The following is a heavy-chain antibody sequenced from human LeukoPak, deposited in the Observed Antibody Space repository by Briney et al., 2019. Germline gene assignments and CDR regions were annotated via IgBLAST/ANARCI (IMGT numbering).Heavy chain of an antibody. J-gene: IGHJ4*02. Sequence: PGGSLRLSCAASGFTFSDDYMSWIRQAPGKGLERGSYISSRSNYTNYADSVKGRFTISRDNAKHSLYLQMNSLRAEDTAVYYCARGEEYSSSSGPVDYWGQGTLVTVSS. CDR2: ISSRSNYT. CDR1: GFTFSDDY. CDR3: ARGEEYSSSSGPVDY. V-gene: IGHV3-11*06. D-gene: IGHD6-6*01.